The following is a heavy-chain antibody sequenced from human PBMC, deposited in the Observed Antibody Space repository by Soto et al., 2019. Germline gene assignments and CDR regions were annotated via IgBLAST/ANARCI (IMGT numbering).Heavy chain of an antibody. J-gene: IGHJ6*02. CDR2: IWFDGSNK. CDR3: AREEGYGSDLSYYYYGMDV. V-gene: IGHV3-33*01. Sequence: QVQLVESGGGVVQPGRPLRLSCAASGFTFSNFGMHWVRQAPGKGLEWVAGIWFDGSNKFYADSVKGRFTISRDNSKNTLFLQMNSLRAEDRAVYYCAREEGYGSDLSYYYYGMDVWGQGTTVTVSS. D-gene: IGHD3-10*01. CDR1: GFTFSNFG.